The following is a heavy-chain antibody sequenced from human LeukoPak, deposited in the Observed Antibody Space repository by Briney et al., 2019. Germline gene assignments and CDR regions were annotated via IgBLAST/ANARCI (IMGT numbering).Heavy chain of an antibody. J-gene: IGHJ4*02. D-gene: IGHD1-26*01. CDR1: GGSISSYH. CDR3: ARRISGSSNFDY. V-gene: IGHV4-59*08. CDR2: IYYSGST. Sequence: SETLSLTCTVSGGSISSYHWSRIRQPPGKGLEWIGYIYYSGSTSYNPSLKSRVTISVDTSKNQFSLKLSSVTAADTAVYYCARRISGSSNFDYWGQGTLVTVSS.